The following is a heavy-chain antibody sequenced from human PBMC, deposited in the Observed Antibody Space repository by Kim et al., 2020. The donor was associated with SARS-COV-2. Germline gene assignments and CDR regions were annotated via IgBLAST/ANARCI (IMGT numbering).Heavy chain of an antibody. CDR1: GFTLRGYW. CDR3: TRDRPSNWFDP. J-gene: IGHJ5*02. CDR2: INIDGSSA. V-gene: IGHV3-74*01. Sequence: GGSLRLSCAASGFTLRGYWMHWVRQAPGKGLVWVSRINIDGSSATYADSVKGRFTISRDNAKNTVYLQMNSLRAEDTAIYYCTRDRPSNWFDPWGQGTLV.